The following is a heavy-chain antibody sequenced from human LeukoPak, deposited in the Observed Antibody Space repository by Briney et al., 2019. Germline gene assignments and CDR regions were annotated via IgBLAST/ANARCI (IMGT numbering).Heavy chain of an antibody. Sequence: SETLSLTCTVSGGSISSSSYYWGWIRQPPGKGLEWIGRIYYSGSTYYNPSLKSRVTISVDTSKNQFSLKLNSVTAADTAVYYCARGRWDILTGYNWFDPWGQGTLVTVSS. D-gene: IGHD3-9*01. CDR2: IYYSGST. CDR1: GGSISSSSYY. CDR3: ARGRWDILTGYNWFDP. J-gene: IGHJ5*02. V-gene: IGHV4-39*07.